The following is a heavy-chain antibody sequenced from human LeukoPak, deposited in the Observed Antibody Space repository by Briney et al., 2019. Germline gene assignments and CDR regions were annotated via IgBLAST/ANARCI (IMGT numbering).Heavy chain of an antibody. CDR2: IYSSGTT. V-gene: IGHV4-59*01. CDR3: ARNWVDY. J-gene: IGHJ4*02. D-gene: IGHD7-27*01. CDR1: GGSISGYY. Sequence: PSETLSLTCTVSGGSISGYYWSWIRQPPGKGLEWIGYIYSSGTTNYNPSLKNQITISLDTSRNQFSLKLSSVTAADTAVYYCARNWVDYWGQGTLVTVSS.